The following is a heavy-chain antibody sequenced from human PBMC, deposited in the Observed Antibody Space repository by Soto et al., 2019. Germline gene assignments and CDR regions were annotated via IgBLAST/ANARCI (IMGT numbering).Heavy chain of an antibody. CDR1: GYTFISYG. Sequence: QVQLVQSGAEVKKTGASVEVSCKASGYTFISYGISWVRQAPGQGLEWMGWISPYNGKTNYAQTFQGRATMTTDTPTRTAYMELRSLRSDDTAVYYCARAGISTSWLGILAPGAHGVEIDFWGQGTLVTVSS. V-gene: IGHV1-18*01. CDR3: ARAGISTSWLGILAPGAHGVEIDF. D-gene: IGHD6-13*01. J-gene: IGHJ4*02. CDR2: ISPYNGKT.